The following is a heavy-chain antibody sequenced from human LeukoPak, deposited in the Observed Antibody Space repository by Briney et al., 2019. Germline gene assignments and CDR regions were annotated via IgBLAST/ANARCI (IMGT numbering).Heavy chain of an antibody. V-gene: IGHV3-73*01. CDR2: IRSKTNRYAT. CDR3: TCSRNIGGEPEDY. D-gene: IGHD2/OR15-2a*01. CDR1: GFTFSTYG. J-gene: IGHJ4*02. Sequence: GGSLRLSCAASGFTFSTYGMHWVRQASGKGLEWVGHIRSKTNRYATAYAASVKGRFTISRDDSKNMAYLQMNSLRIEDTAVYYCTCSRNIGGEPEDYWGQGTLVTVSS.